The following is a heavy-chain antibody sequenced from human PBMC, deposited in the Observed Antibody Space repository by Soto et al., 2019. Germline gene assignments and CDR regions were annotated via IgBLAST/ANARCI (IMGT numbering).Heavy chain of an antibody. D-gene: IGHD1-1*01. Sequence: QVHLVQSGAEVKKPGASVKVSCKGSGYGFTTYGITWVRQAPGQGLEWMAWISAHNGNTNYAQKLQGRVTVTRDTSTSTADMALRSLRSDATAVSYCARGRYGDYWGQGALVTVSS. CDR3: ARGRYGDY. CDR2: ISAHNGNT. J-gene: IGHJ4*02. CDR1: GYGFTTYG. V-gene: IGHV1-18*01.